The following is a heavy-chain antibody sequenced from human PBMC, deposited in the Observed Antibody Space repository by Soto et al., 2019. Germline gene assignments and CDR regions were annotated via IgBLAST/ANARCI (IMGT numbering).Heavy chain of an antibody. D-gene: IGHD6-13*01. CDR3: ARHKEPAAAGIFDY. Sequence: SETLSLTCTVSGGSISSSSYYWGWIRQPPGKGLEWIGSIYYSGYTYYNPSLKSRVTISVDTSKNQFSLKLSSVTAADTAVYYCARHKEPAAAGIFDYWGQGTLVTVSS. CDR2: IYYSGYT. J-gene: IGHJ4*02. CDR1: GGSISSSSYY. V-gene: IGHV4-39*01.